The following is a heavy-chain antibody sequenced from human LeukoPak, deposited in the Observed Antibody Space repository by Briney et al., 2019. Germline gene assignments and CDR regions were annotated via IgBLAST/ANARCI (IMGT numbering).Heavy chain of an antibody. D-gene: IGHD2-21*02. CDR2: IRNEANSYTT. V-gene: IGHV3-72*01. CDR1: GFTFRNLY. J-gene: IGHJ4*02. CDR3: VRIPPRDPFYY. Sequence: PGGSLRLSCAASGFTFRNLYMDWVRQAPGKGLEWVGRIRNEANSYTTDYGTSVKGRFTISRDDSKSSLFLQMNSRKTEDTTVYYRVRIPPRDPFYYWGPGTLVPLS.